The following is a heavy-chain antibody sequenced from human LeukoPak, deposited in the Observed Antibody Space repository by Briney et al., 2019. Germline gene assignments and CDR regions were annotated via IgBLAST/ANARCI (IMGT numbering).Heavy chain of an antibody. CDR2: IRSNSDGGTI. J-gene: IGHJ5*02. CDR1: GFSFSNAW. CDR3: AIDSYDYT. Sequence: PGGSLRLSCATSGFSFSNAWMNWVRQAPGKGLEWVGRIRSNSDGGTIDYAASVKDRFTLSRDDSKDTLYLQLNSLQTADTAVYYCAIDSYDYTWGQGTLVTVSS. V-gene: IGHV3-15*07. D-gene: IGHD4-11*01.